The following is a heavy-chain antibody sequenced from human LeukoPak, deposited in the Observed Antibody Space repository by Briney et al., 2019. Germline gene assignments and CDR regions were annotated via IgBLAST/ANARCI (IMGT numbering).Heavy chain of an antibody. CDR2: ITGSGDSA. D-gene: IGHD2-2*01. V-gene: IGHV3-23*01. CDR3: AKDEAWRPAAD. J-gene: IGHJ4*02. Sequence: PGGSLRLSSAPSGFTFTNYAMSWVRQAPGKGLEWVSSITGSGDSAYYADSVKGRFTISRDNSKDTLYLQMNSLRAEDTAIYFCAKDEAWRPAADWGQGTLVTVSS. CDR1: GFTFTNYA.